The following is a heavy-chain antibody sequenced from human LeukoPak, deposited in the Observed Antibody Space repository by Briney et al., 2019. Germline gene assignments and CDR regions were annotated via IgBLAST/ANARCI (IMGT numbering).Heavy chain of an antibody. CDR3: ARDRIGYYFDY. CDR2: IYSGGST. J-gene: IGHJ4*02. Sequence: GGSLRLSCAASGFTFSSYWMSWVRQAPGKGLEWVSVIYSGGSTYYADSVKGRFTISRDNSKNTLYLQMNSLRAEDTAVYYCARDRIGYYFDYWGQGTLVTVSS. CDR1: GFTFSSYW. V-gene: IGHV3-53*01. D-gene: IGHD3-16*01.